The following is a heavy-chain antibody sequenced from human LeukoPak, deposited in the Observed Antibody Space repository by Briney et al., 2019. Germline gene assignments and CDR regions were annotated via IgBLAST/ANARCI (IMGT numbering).Heavy chain of an antibody. CDR1: GGSVSSGRYY. Sequence: SSETLSLTCTVSGGSVSSGRYYWSWIRQPPGKGLEWIGYIYYSGSTSYNPSYSSGSTNYNPSLKSRVTISIDTSKNQFSLRLNSVTAADTAAYYCARASGVSSYLLPIRGQGTLVTVSS. CDR2: IYYSGSTSYNPSYSSGST. D-gene: IGHD2-8*01. V-gene: IGHV4-61*01. CDR3: ARASGVSSYLLPI. J-gene: IGHJ4*02.